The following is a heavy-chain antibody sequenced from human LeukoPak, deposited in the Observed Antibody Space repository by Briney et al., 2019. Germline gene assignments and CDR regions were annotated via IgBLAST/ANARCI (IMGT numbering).Heavy chain of an antibody. CDR2: ISSGSSYI. CDR3: ARCRYSASACDY. D-gene: IGHD3-16*02. Sequence: GGSLRLSCAAYGFTISSKHMTWVRQATGRGVEWVSSISSGSSYIYDADSVRGRFTIYRDNAKNSLYLQMNSRRDEDTAVYYCARCRYSASACDYWGQGTLVTVSS. CDR1: GFTISSKH. J-gene: IGHJ4*02. V-gene: IGHV3-21*01.